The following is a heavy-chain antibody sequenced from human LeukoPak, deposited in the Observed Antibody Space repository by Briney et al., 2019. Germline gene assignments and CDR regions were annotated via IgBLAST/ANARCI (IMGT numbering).Heavy chain of an antibody. Sequence: GSLRLSCAASGFTFSSYGMSWVRQAPGKGLEWASAINGSGGSTYYADSVKGRFTISRDNSKNTLYLQINSLRAEDTAVYYCAKDGSSGWYGGHYYYYYMDVWGKGTTVTISS. D-gene: IGHD6-19*01. V-gene: IGHV3-23*01. CDR1: GFTFSSYG. CDR2: INGSGGST. J-gene: IGHJ6*03. CDR3: AKDGSSGWYGGHYYYYYMDV.